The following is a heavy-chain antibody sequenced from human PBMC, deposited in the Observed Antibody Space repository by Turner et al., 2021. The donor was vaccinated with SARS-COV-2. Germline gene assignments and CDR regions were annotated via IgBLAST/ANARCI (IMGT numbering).Heavy chain of an antibody. D-gene: IGHD6-13*01. J-gene: IGHJ5*02. Sequence: QVQLVESGGGVVQPGRSLRLSCAASGFTFSRYGMHWVRQAPGKGLEWVAVISYDGSNKYYADSVKGRFTISRDNSKNTLYLQMNSLRAEDTAVYYCAKDPGQLDWFDPWGQGTLVTVSS. V-gene: IGHV3-30*18. CDR2: ISYDGSNK. CDR1: GFTFSRYG. CDR3: AKDPGQLDWFDP.